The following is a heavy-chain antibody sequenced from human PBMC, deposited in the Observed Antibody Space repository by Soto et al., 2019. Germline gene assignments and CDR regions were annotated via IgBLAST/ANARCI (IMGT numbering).Heavy chain of an antibody. V-gene: IGHV3-30*18. CDR2: ISFEGSNE. CDR1: KFTFSNYD. J-gene: IGHJ4*02. D-gene: IGHD3-3*01. Sequence: GGSLRLSCVASKFTFSNYDMHWVRQAPGKGLEWVALISFEGSNEYYADSVKGRFTISRDNSKNTLYLQMNSLRAEDTAVYYCAKFFWENTMTLNHFDFWGLGSLVPVSS. CDR3: AKFFWENTMTLNHFDF.